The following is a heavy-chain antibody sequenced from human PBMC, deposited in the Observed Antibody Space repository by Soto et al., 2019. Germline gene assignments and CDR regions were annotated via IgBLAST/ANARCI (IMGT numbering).Heavy chain of an antibody. V-gene: IGHV3-23*01. CDR2: ISGVNT. J-gene: IGHJ4*02. Sequence: GGSLRLSCAASGFEFSNNAMSWVRQAPGKGLEWVSAISGVNTYYADSVQGRFTISRDNSKNTLSLQINSLRAEDTAVYYCAKGKGNLSFDHWGQGSLVTVSS. D-gene: IGHD4-4*01. CDR1: GFEFSNNA. CDR3: AKGKGNLSFDH.